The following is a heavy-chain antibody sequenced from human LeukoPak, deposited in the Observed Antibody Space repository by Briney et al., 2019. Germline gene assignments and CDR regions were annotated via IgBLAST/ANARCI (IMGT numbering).Heavy chain of an antibody. V-gene: IGHV3-48*03. D-gene: IGHD2-15*01. CDR3: AGGGGGDIVVAFAFDI. CDR1: GFTFSSYE. Sequence: GGSLRLSCAASGFTFSSYEMNWVRQAPGKGLEWVSYISSSGSTIYYAYSVKGRFTISRDNANNSLYLQINSLRAEDTAVFSGAGGGGGDIVVAFAFDIWGQGTMVTVSS. J-gene: IGHJ3*02. CDR2: ISSSGSTI.